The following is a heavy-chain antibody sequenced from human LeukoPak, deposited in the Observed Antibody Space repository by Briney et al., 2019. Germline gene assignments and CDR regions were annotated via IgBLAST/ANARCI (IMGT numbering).Heavy chain of an antibody. CDR2: ITPNSGST. CDR3: ARSAAAAAGIAY. Sequence: ASVKVSCTASGYTFTDYYMHWVRQAPGQGLEWMGWITPNSGSTDYAQKFQGRVTMTRDTSTSTVNMELSRLKSDDTAVYYCARSAAAAAGIAYWGQGTLVTVSS. V-gene: IGHV1-2*02. J-gene: IGHJ4*02. D-gene: IGHD6-13*01. CDR1: GYTFTDYY.